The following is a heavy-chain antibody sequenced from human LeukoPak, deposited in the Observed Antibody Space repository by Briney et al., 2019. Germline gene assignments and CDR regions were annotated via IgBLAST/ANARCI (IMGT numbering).Heavy chain of an antibody. D-gene: IGHD2-2*02. V-gene: IGHV3-20*04. J-gene: IGHJ3*02. CDR3: ARCSRSSTSYYSAFDI. Sequence: GGSLRLSCAASGLSLDDYGMSWVRQVPMKGLEGVSAINWDGGMKGDADSGRGRFTISRDNAKNSLYLQMHSLIAEDKAFYYCARCSRSSTSYYSAFDIWGQGTMVTVSS. CDR1: GLSLDDYG. CDR2: INWDGGMK.